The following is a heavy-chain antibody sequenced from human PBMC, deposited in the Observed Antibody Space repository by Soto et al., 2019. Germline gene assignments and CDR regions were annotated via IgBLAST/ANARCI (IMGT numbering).Heavy chain of an antibody. CDR1: GGSIRSYY. CDR3: ATGFNYYGAGTLTLDF. J-gene: IGHJ4*02. V-gene: IGHV4-59*01. Sequence: QVLLQESGPGLVKPSETLSLTCSVSGGSIRSYYWSWIRQPPGKRLEWIGYISYSGTTNYNPSLTRRLTLSIDTTKNQFSLKLGSVTADDTAVYYCATGFNYYGAGTLTLDFWGQGTLVAVSS. D-gene: IGHD3-10*01. CDR2: ISYSGTT.